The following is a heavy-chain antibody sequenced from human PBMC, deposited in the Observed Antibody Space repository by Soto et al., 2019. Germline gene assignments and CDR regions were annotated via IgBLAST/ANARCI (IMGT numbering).Heavy chain of an antibody. CDR1: GYSFTSYW. CDR3: ARSGSSHYYYYGMDV. Sequence: GESLKICCKGSGYSFTSYWSGWVRQMHGKGLEWMGIIYPGDSDTRYSPSFQGQVTISADKSISTAYLQWSSLKASDTAMYYCARSGSSHYYYYGMDVWGQGTTVTVSS. J-gene: IGHJ6*02. CDR2: IYPGDSDT. V-gene: IGHV5-51*01. D-gene: IGHD2-15*01.